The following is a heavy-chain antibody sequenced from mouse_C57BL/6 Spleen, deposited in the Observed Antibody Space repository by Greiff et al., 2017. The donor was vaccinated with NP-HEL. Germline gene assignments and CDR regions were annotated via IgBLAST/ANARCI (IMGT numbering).Heavy chain of an antibody. CDR2: FYPGSGSI. V-gene: IGHV1-62-2*01. J-gene: IGHJ2*01. D-gene: IGHD1-1*01. CDR1: GYTFTEYT. Sequence: QVQLQQSGAELVKPGASVKLSCKASGYTFTEYTIHWVKQRSGQGLEWIGWFYPGSGSIKYNEKFKDKATLTADKSSSTVYMALNRLTSEDSAVYFCARHEGYYYGSSYYFDYWGQGTTLTVSS. CDR3: ARHEGYYYGSSYYFDY.